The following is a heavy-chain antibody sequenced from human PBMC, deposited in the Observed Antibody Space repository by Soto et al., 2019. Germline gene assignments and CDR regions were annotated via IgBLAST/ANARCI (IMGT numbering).Heavy chain of an antibody. CDR2: IKSKTDGGTT. V-gene: IGHV3-15*07. J-gene: IGHJ4*02. CDR1: GFTFGNAW. CDR3: TTDLAGISGWYDY. D-gene: IGHD6-19*01. Sequence: GSLRLSCAASGFTFGNAWVNWVRQAPGKGLEWVGRIKSKTDGGTTDYAAPVKGRFTISRDDSKNTLYLQMNSLKTEDTAVYYCTTDLAGISGWYDYWGQGTLVTVSS.